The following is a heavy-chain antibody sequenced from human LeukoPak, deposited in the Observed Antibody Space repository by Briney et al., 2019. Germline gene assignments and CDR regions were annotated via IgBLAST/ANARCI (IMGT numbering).Heavy chain of an antibody. CDR1: GGTFSRSA. Sequence: ASVKVSCKAPGGTFSRSAISSVRPAPGQGLEWMGGIIPIFGTANYAQKFQGRVTITADESTSTDYMKLSSLRAEDTAVYYCARGAESIWFDPWGQGTLVTVSS. CDR2: IIPIFGTA. D-gene: IGHD6-6*01. CDR3: ARGAESIWFDP. J-gene: IGHJ5*02. V-gene: IGHV1-69*13.